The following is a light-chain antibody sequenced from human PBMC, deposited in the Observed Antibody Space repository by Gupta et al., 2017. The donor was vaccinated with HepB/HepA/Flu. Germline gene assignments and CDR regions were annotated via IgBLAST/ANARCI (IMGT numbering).Light chain of an antibody. CDR2: DAS. V-gene: IGKV3-11*01. J-gene: IGKJ2*01. Sequence: ETVLTQSPATLSLSPGERATLSCRASQSVSGYLAWYQQKPGQAPRLLIYDASNRATDTPGRFSGSGSGTDFTLTISSLEPEDFAVYYCQQRSNRMYTFGQGTKVEIK. CDR1: QSVSGY. CDR3: QQRSNRMYT.